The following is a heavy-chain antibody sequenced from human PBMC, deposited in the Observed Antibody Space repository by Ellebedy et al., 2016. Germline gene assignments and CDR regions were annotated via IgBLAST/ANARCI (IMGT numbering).Heavy chain of an antibody. Sequence: GGSLRLXCSASGFTFSSYGMHWVRQAPGKGLEYVSAITGNGVRTYYADSVKGRFTISRDNSKDTLYLQLSSLRAEDTAVYYCVGATHYFDSGGYYYAYWGQGTLVTVSS. D-gene: IGHD3-22*01. J-gene: IGHJ4*02. V-gene: IGHV3-64D*06. CDR3: VGATHYFDSGGYYYAY. CDR2: ITGNGVRT. CDR1: GFTFSSYG.